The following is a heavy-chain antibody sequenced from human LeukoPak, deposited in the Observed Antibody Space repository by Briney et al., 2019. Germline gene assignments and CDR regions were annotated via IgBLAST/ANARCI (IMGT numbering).Heavy chain of an antibody. V-gene: IGHV1-2*02. CDR3: ARDNIVVVVAATRRDGDY. Sequence: ASVKVSCKASGYTFTGHYIHWVRQAPGQGFEWMGWINPNSGGPNYAQKFQGRVTMTRDTSISTAYMELSRLRSDDTAVYYCARDNIVVVVAATRRDGDYWGQGTLVTVSS. D-gene: IGHD2-15*01. CDR1: GYTFTGHY. CDR2: INPNSGGP. J-gene: IGHJ4*02.